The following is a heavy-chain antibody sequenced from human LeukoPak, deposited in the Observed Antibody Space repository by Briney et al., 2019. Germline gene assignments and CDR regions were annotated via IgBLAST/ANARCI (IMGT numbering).Heavy chain of an antibody. CDR1: VGSLSSGRYY. CDR2: IYTSGST. D-gene: IGHD5-12*01. V-gene: IGHV4-61*02. J-gene: IGHJ6*03. Sequence: SQSLSLTRTHSVGSLSSGRYYWRWIRHPAGKGLEWIGRIYTSGSTNYNLSLKSRGPISVDTNRHQFSLRLASVTAADTAVYYCARMMSGYDYFYYYYYMDVWGKGTTVTVSS. CDR3: ARMMSGYDYFYYYYYMDV.